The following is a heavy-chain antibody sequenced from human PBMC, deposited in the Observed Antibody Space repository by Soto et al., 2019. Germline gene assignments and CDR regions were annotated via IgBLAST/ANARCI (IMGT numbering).Heavy chain of an antibody. V-gene: IGHV1-46*01. J-gene: IGHJ4*02. CDR2: FNPTSGST. D-gene: IGHD6-13*01. CDR3: ARDLAAGDH. Sequence: QVQLVQSGAEVKKPGASVKVSCRASGYTFTNYYIHWVRQAPGQGLEWLAIFNPTSGSTNYAQEFQGRFSLTMDTSTSTVYMELSGLRSEDTAMFYCARDLAAGDHWGQGTLVTVSS. CDR1: GYTFTNYY.